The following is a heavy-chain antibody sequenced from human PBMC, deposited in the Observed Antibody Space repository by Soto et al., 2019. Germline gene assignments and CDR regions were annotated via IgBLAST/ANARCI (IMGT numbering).Heavy chain of an antibody. CDR3: ARAMVVTQNWFDP. V-gene: IGHV4-30-4*01. D-gene: IGHD2-21*02. Sequence: QVQLQESGPGLVKPSQTLSLTCTVSGGSISSVNYYWSWIRQPPGKGLEWIGYTYYSGSTYYNPSLRSRVTISVDTSRNQFSLKLSSVTAADTAVYYCARAMVVTQNWFDPWGQGTLVTVSS. J-gene: IGHJ5*02. CDR2: TYYSGST. CDR1: GGSISSVNYY.